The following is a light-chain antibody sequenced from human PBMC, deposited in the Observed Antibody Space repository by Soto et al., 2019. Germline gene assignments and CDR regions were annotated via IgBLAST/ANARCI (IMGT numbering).Light chain of an antibody. V-gene: IGKV3-20*01. Sequence: EIVLTQSPGTLSLSPGERATLSCRASQSVSSSYLAWYQQKPGQAPRLLIYGASSRATGSPDTFSGSGSGTDFTLTLSRLEPEDFAVYYCQQSGSSPYTFGQGTKLEIK. J-gene: IGKJ2*01. CDR2: GAS. CDR3: QQSGSSPYT. CDR1: QSVSSSY.